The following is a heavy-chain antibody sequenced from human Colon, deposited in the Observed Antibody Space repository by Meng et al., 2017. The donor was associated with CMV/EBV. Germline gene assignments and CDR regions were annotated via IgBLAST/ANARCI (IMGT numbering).Heavy chain of an antibody. V-gene: IGHV3-21*01. Sequence: GESLKISCAASGFIFSDYSMNWVRQAPGKGLEWVSSISRDNNYIFYEDSIQGRFTISRDNAKNTLYLQMNSLTAEDTAFYYCVKGAPFDSWGQGTLVTVSS. J-gene: IGHJ4*02. CDR2: ISRDNNYI. CDR3: VKGAPFDS. CDR1: GFIFSDYS.